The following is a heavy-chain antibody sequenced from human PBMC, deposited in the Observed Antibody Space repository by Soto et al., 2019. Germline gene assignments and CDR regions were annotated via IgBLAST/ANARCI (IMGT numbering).Heavy chain of an antibody. Sequence: EVQLVQSGGGLVKPGGSLRLSCGAPGFILSNYSMTWVRQAPGKGLEWVSSISSSGSHIYYADSMKGRFTISRDNAKNSLYLQMNSLRAEDTAVYYCATTYDDVLADYSRAYFHRMDVWGQGTTVTVSS. CDR2: ISSSGSHI. J-gene: IGHJ6*02. D-gene: IGHD3-9*01. CDR3: ATTYDDVLADYSRAYFHRMDV. CDR1: GFILSNYS. V-gene: IGHV3-21*02.